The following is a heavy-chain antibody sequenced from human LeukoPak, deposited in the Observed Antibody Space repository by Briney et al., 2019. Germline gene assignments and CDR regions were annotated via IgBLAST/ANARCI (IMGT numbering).Heavy chain of an antibody. CDR3: ARDPPRYSNYGGGAFDI. CDR2: IYYSGST. D-gene: IGHD4-11*01. CDR1: GGSISSGDYY. V-gene: IGHV4-30-4*08. Sequence: SETLSLTCTVSGGSISSGDYYWSWIRQPPGKGLEWIGYIYYSGSTYYNPSLKSQVTISVDTSKNQFSLKLSSVTAADTAVYYCARDPPRYSNYGGGAFDIWGQGTMVTVSS. J-gene: IGHJ3*02.